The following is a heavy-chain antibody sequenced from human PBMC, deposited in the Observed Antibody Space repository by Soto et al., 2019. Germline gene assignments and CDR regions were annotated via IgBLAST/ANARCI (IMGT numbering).Heavy chain of an antibody. Sequence: GGSLRLSCAASGFTFSSYGMHWVRQAPGKGLEWVSVISYDGSNKYYADSVKGRFTISRDNSKNTLYLQMNSLRAEDAAVYCCAKDLGYYGMDVWGQGTTVTVSS. V-gene: IGHV3-30*18. CDR2: ISYDGSNK. J-gene: IGHJ6*02. CDR3: AKDLGYYGMDV. D-gene: IGHD7-27*01. CDR1: GFTFSSYG.